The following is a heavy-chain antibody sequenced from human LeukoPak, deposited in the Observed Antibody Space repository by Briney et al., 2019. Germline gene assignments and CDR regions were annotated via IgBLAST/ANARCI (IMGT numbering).Heavy chain of an antibody. D-gene: IGHD6-19*01. CDR2: MNPNRGNT. CDR3: ARGPYYCSGWPHAFDN. CDR1: GYTFTSYD. J-gene: IGHJ4*02. Sequence: SVKVSCKASGYTFTSYDINWVRQATGQGLEWMGWMNPNRGNTGYAQKFQGRVTITRDKPKSTAYMELSSLRSEDTAVYYCARGPYYCSGWPHAFDNWGQGTMVTVSS. V-gene: IGHV1-8*03.